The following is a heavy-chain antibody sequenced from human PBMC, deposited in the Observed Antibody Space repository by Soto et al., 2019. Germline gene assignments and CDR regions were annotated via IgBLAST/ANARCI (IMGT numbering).Heavy chain of an antibody. D-gene: IGHD3-10*01. CDR3: ARTGFYYYGSGSPVAVDY. CDR2: ISAYNGNT. CDR1: GYTFTSYG. V-gene: IGHV1-18*01. Sequence: QVQLVQSGAEVKKPGASVKVSCKASGYTFTSYGISWVRQAPGQGLEWMGWISAYNGNTHYAQKLQGRVTTTTDTSTSTAYMELRSLRSDDTAVYFCARTGFYYYGSGSPVAVDYWGQGTLVTVSS. J-gene: IGHJ4*02.